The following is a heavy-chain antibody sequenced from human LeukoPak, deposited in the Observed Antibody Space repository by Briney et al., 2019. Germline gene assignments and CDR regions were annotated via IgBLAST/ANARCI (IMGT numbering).Heavy chain of an antibody. V-gene: IGHV3-23*01. CDR3: AKDGVTGRLLWFGELSHFDY. D-gene: IGHD3-10*01. Sequence: GGSLRLSCAASGFTFDRHAMSWVRQAPGKGLEWVSAINFSGGTKYYADSVKGRFTISRDNSKNTLYLQMNSLRAEDTAVYYCAKDGVTGRLLWFGELSHFDYWGQGTLVTVSS. J-gene: IGHJ4*02. CDR1: GFTFDRHA. CDR2: INFSGGTK.